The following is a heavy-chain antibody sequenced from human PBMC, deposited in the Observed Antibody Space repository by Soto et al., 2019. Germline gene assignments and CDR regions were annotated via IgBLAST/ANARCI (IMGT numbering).Heavy chain of an antibody. CDR3: AKDRIAAATFSTDAFDI. J-gene: IGHJ3*02. CDR1: GFTFSSYA. D-gene: IGHD6-13*01. V-gene: IGHV3-23*01. CDR2: ISGSGGST. Sequence: GGSLRLSCAASGFTFSSYAMSWVRQAPGKGLEWVSAISGSGGSTYYADSVKGRFTISRDNSKNTLYLQMNSLRAEDTAVYYCAKDRIAAATFSTDAFDIWGQGTMVTVSS.